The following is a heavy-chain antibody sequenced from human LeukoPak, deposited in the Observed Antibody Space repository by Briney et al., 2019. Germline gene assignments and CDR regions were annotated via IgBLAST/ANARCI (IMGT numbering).Heavy chain of an antibody. V-gene: IGHV4-39*01. D-gene: IGHD3-3*01. CDR1: GVSIGSSGYY. Sequence: PSETLSLTCNVSGVSIGSSGYYWGWIRQPPGKGLEYVGSMLSSGRTSYSPSLKSRVTMSVDTSKNQFSLRLTSMTAADTALYYCVRQRVSIFGLIVWGQGTRVIVSS. J-gene: IGHJ3*01. CDR2: MLSSGRT. CDR3: VRQRVSIFGLIV.